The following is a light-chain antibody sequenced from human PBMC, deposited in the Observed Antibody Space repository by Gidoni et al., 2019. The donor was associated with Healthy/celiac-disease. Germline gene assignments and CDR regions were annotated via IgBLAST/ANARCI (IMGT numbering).Light chain of an antibody. J-gene: IGLJ2*01. CDR2: EVS. CDR3: SSYTSSSTPVV. CDR1: SCDVGGSNY. V-gene: IGLV2-14*01. Sequence: QSALTQPASVSVSPGQSITISCTGTSCDVGGSNYVSWYQQHQGKAPKLMIYEVSNRPSGVSNRLSGSKSGNKASLTISGRQAEDEADYYCSSYTSSSTPVVFGGGTKLTVL.